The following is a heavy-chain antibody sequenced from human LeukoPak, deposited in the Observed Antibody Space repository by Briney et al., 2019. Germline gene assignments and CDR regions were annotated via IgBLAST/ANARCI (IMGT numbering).Heavy chain of an antibody. Sequence: GASVKVSCKASGGTLSSYAISWVRQAPGQGLEWMGGMIPIFGTANYAQKFQGRVTITADKSTSTAYMELSSLRAEDTAVYYCASYLDNPFGDYWGHWGQGTLVTVSS. CDR2: MIPIFGTA. J-gene: IGHJ4*02. CDR3: ASYLDNPFGDYWGH. CDR1: GGTLSSYA. V-gene: IGHV1-69*06. D-gene: IGHD4-17*01.